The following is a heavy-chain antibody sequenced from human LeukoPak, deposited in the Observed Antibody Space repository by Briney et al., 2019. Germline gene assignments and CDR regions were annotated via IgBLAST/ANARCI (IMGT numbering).Heavy chain of an antibody. CDR3: AKDLGGSGSYYSTFDY. Sequence: GGSLRLSCAASGFTFSSCGMHWVRQAPGKGLEWVAVISYDGSNKYYADSVKGRFTISRDNSKNTLYLQMNSLRAEDTAVYYCAKDLGGSGSYYSTFDYWGQGTLVTVSS. CDR1: GFTFSSCG. D-gene: IGHD3-10*01. V-gene: IGHV3-30*18. J-gene: IGHJ4*02. CDR2: ISYDGSNK.